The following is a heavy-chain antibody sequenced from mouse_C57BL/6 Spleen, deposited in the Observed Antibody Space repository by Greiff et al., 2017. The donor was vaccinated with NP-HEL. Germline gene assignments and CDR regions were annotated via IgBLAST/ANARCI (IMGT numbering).Heavy chain of an antibody. J-gene: IGHJ4*01. CDR3: ARRSSGYGYAMDY. V-gene: IGHV1-80*01. Sequence: VHLVESGAELVKPGASVKISCKASGYAFSSYWMNWVKQRPGKGLEWIGQIYPGDGDTNYNGKFKGKATLTADKSSSTAYMQLSSLTSEDSAVYFCARRSSGYGYAMDYWGQGTSVTVSS. CDR1: GYAFSSYW. D-gene: IGHD3-2*02. CDR2: IYPGDGDT.